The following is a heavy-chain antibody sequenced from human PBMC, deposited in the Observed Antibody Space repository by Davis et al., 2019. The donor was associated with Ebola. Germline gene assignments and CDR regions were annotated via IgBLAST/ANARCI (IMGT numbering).Heavy chain of an antibody. Sequence: ASVKVSCKASGGTFSSYAISWVRQAPGQRLEWMGWVHGGNGNTKYSQRFQGRVTITTDTSASTVYLDLTSLRSEDTAVFYCARASFGYNSGWYADYWGPGSLVTVSS. CDR3: ARASFGYNSGWYADY. D-gene: IGHD6-19*01. J-gene: IGHJ4*02. V-gene: IGHV1-3*01. CDR2: VHGGNGNT. CDR1: GGTFSSYA.